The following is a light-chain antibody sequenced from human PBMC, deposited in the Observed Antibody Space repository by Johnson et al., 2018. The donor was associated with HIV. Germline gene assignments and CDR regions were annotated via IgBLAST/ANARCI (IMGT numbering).Light chain of an antibody. CDR2: ENN. V-gene: IGLV1-51*02. CDR1: SSNIVTNF. Sequence: QSVLTQPPSVSAAPGQKVTISCSGSSSNIVTNFVSWYQQFPGAAPKLLIYENNKRPSGIPDRFSGSKSGTSATLDITGLPAGDEADYYCASWDRSLTVGTVFGPGTRVTVL. CDR3: ASWDRSLTVGTV. J-gene: IGLJ1*01.